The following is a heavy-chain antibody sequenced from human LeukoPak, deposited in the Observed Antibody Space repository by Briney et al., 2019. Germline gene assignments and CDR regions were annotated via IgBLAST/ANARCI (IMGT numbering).Heavy chain of an antibody. D-gene: IGHD2-2*01. CDR1: GYTFTSYG. Sequence: ASVKVSCKASGYTFTSYGISWVRQAPGQGLEWMGLISAYSGNTNFAQKLQGRVTMTTDTSTSTAYMELSSLRSEDTAVYYCARDRSVPAARDYYYYGMDVWGQGTTVTVSS. CDR3: ARDRSVPAARDYYYYGMDV. V-gene: IGHV1-18*01. J-gene: IGHJ6*02. CDR2: ISAYSGNT.